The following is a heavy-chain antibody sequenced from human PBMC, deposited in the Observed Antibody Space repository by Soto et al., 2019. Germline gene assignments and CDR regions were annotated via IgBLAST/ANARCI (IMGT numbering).Heavy chain of an antibody. CDR3: ARDFPLPEIAALIY. CDR2: MNPNSGNT. V-gene: IGHV1-8*01. Sequence: ASVKVSCKASGYTFTSYDINWVRQATGQGLEWMGWMNPNSGNTGYAQKFQGRVTMTRNTSISTAYMELSSLRSEDTAVYYCARDFPLPEIAALIYWGQGTLVTVSS. D-gene: IGHD6-6*01. J-gene: IGHJ4*02. CDR1: GYTFTSYD.